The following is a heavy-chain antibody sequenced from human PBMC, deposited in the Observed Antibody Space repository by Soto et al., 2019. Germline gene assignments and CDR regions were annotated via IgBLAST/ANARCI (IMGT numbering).Heavy chain of an antibody. CDR3: ARGTSIAVAGLYYYYGMAV. Sequence: PSETLSLTCSVSGGSISSYYWSWIRQPPGKGLEWIGYIYYSGSTNYNPSLKSRVTISVDTSKNQFSLKLSSVTAADTAVYYCARGTSIAVAGLYYYYGMAVWGQGTTVTVSS. V-gene: IGHV4-59*01. D-gene: IGHD6-19*01. J-gene: IGHJ6*02. CDR2: IYYSGST. CDR1: GGSISSYY.